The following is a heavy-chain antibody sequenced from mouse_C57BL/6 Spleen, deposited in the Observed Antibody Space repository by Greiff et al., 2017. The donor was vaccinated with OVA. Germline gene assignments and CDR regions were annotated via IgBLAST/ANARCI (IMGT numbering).Heavy chain of an antibody. D-gene: IGHD2-3*01. Sequence: EVKLQESGPGLVKPSQSLSLTCSVTGYSITSGYYWNWIRQFPGNKLEWMGYISYDGSNNYNPSLKNRISITRDTSKNQFFLKLNSVTTEDTATYYCARNDGGFDVWGTGTTVTVSS. V-gene: IGHV3-6*01. CDR3: ARNDGGFDV. CDR1: GYSITSGYY. CDR2: ISYDGSN. J-gene: IGHJ1*03.